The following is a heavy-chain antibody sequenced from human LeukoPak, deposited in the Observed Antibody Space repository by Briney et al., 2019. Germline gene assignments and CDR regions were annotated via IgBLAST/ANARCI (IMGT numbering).Heavy chain of an antibody. CDR3: ARDGYSSSSVYYYYYMDV. D-gene: IGHD6-6*01. V-gene: IGHV1-69*06. J-gene: IGHJ6*03. CDR2: IIPIFGTA. CDR1: GGTFSSYA. Sequence: SVKVSCKASGGTFSSYAIGWVRQAPGQGLEWMGGIIPIFGTANYAQKFQGRVTITADKSTSTAYMELSSLRSEDTAVYYCARDGYSSSSVYYYYYMDVWGKGTTVTVSS.